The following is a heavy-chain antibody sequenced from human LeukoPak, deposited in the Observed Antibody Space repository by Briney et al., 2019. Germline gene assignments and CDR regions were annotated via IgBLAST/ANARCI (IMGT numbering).Heavy chain of an antibody. Sequence: KVSCKAXGGTFSSYAISWVQQAPGQGLEWMGGIIPIFGTANYAQKFQGRVTITADKSTSTAYMELSSLRSEDTAVYYCAGDYGDCFDYWGQGTLVTVSS. J-gene: IGHJ4*02. D-gene: IGHD4-17*01. V-gene: IGHV1-69*06. CDR1: GGTFSSYA. CDR3: AGDYGDCFDY. CDR2: IIPIFGTA.